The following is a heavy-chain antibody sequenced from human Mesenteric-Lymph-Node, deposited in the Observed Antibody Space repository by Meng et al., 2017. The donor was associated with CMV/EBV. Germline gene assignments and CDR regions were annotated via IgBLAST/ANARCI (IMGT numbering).Heavy chain of an antibody. J-gene: IGHJ6*02. Sequence: GGSLRLSCAASRFGSSSYSRHGVRQAPGKGLEWVAVISYDGSNKYYADSVKGRFTISRDNPKNTLYLQMDSLRADDTAVYYCARPTLYSYGFRTDHYYGMDVWGQGTTVTVSS. D-gene: IGHD5-18*01. CDR2: ISYDGSNK. CDR1: RFGSSSYS. V-gene: IGHV3-30-3*01. CDR3: ARPTLYSYGFRTDHYYGMDV.